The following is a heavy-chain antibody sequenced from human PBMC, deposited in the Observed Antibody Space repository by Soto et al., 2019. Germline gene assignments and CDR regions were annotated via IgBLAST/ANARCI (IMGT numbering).Heavy chain of an antibody. V-gene: IGHV3-23*01. D-gene: IGHD4-4*01. J-gene: IGHJ4*02. CDR1: GFTFSSYA. CDR2: ISGSGGST. Sequence: GGSLRLSCAASGFTFSSYAMSWVRQAPGKGLEWVSAISGSGGSTYYADSVKGRFTISRDNSKNTLYLQMNSLRADDTAVYYCAKDGIKLQSYFDYWGQGTLVTVSS. CDR3: AKDGIKLQSYFDY.